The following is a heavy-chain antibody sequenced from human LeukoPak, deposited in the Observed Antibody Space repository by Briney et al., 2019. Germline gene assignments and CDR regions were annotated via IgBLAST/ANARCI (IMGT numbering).Heavy chain of an antibody. CDR3: AATAMATNFDY. V-gene: IGHV1-18*01. CDR1: GYTFTSYG. D-gene: IGHD5-18*01. CDR2: ISAYNGNT. J-gene: IGHJ4*02. Sequence: ASVKVSCKAPGYTFTSYGISWVRQAPGQGLEWMGWISAYNGNTNYAQKLQGRVTMTTDTSTSTAYMELRSLRSDDTAVYYCAATAMATNFDYWGQGTLVTVSS.